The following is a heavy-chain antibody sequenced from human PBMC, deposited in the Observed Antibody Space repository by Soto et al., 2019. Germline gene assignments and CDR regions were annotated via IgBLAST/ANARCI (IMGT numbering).Heavy chain of an antibody. CDR3: ARRPTPYYFDY. J-gene: IGHJ4*02. V-gene: IGHV3-30-3*01. Sequence: VQLLESGGGLVQPGGSLRLSCAASGFTFSNYAMHWVRQAPGKGLEWVAVISYDGSNKYYADSVKGRFTISRDNSQNTLYLQMNSPTAEDTADYYCARRPTPYYFDYWGQGTLVTVSS. CDR2: ISYDGSNK. CDR1: GFTFSNYA.